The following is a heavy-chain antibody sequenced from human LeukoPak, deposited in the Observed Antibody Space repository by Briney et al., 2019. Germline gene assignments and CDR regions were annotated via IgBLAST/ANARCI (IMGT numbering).Heavy chain of an antibody. J-gene: IGHJ4*02. Sequence: GGSLRLSCAASGFTFSDYYMSWIRQAPGKGLEWVSYISSSGSTIYYADSVKGRFTISRDNAKNSLYLQMNSLRAEDTAVYYCAKFKGQWLVLGIVDYWGQGTLVTVSS. CDR2: ISSSGSTI. D-gene: IGHD6-19*01. V-gene: IGHV3-11*01. CDR3: AKFKGQWLVLGIVDY. CDR1: GFTFSDYY.